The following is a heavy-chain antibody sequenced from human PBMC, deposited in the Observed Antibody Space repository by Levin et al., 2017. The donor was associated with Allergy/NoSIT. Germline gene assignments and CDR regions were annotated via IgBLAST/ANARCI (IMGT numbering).Heavy chain of an antibody. Sequence: SETLSLTCAVYGGSFSGYYWSWIRQPPGKGLEWIGEINHSGSTNYNPSLKSRVTISVDTSKNQFSLKLSSVTAADTAVYYCARGGRTRIVVVPAASYYYYMDVWGKGTTVTVSS. CDR2: INHSGST. J-gene: IGHJ6*03. D-gene: IGHD2-2*01. CDR3: ARGGRTRIVVVPAASYYYYMDV. V-gene: IGHV4-34*01. CDR1: GGSFSGYY.